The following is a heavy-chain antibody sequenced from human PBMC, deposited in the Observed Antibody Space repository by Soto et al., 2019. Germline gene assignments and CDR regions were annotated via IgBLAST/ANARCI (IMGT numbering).Heavy chain of an antibody. Sequence: QVQLVQSGAEVLKPGSSVKVSCKASGDTFDTFAISWVRQAPGQGLEWMGGIIPIFRTTDYAQKFQGRVTITAGVSTSTAYMELTSLISEDTAVYYCARDEDREQLGGNYCYALDVWGQGTTVTVSS. D-gene: IGHD1-1*01. V-gene: IGHV1-69*12. CDR3: ARDEDREQLGGNYCYALDV. CDR1: GDTFDTFA. J-gene: IGHJ6*02. CDR2: IIPIFRTT.